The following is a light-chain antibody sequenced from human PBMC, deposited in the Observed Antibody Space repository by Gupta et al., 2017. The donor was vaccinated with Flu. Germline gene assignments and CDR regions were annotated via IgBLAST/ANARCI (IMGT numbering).Light chain of an antibody. CDR1: QGISSS. Sequence: DIQFTPSPSFLSASVGDRVTITCRASQGISSSLAWYQQKPGKAPELRIYAASALQSGVPSRFSGSGSGTEFTLTISSLQPEDFATYYCQQLNSYPPEFTFGPGTKVDIK. CDR2: AAS. CDR3: QQLNSYPPEFT. V-gene: IGKV1-9*01. J-gene: IGKJ3*01.